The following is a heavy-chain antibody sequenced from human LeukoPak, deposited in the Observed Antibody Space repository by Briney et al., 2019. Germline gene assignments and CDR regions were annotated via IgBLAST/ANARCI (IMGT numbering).Heavy chain of an antibody. D-gene: IGHD2-15*01. J-gene: IGHJ4*02. CDR1: GFTFSSYN. V-gene: IGHV3-21*04. CDR3: AKEGYSHTSNYFDN. CDR2: IVGSGISI. Sequence: GGSLRLSCAASGFTFSSYNMHWVRQAPGKGLEWVSSIVGSGISIYYADSVKGRFTISRDNSKNSLSLQMDSLTTEDTALYYCAKEGYSHTSNYFDNWGQGILVTVSS.